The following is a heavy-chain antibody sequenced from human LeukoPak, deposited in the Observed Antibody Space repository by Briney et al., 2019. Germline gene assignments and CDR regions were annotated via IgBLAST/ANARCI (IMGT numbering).Heavy chain of an antibody. CDR1: GFTFSSYS. CDR3: ASIMITFGGVIVPGDAFDI. CDR2: ISSSSSYI. Sequence: GGSPRLSCAASGFTFSSYSMNWVRQAPGKGLEWVSSISSSSSYIYYADSVKGRFTISRDNAKNSLYLQMNSLRAEDTAVYYCASIMITFGGVIVPGDAFDIWGQGTMVTVSS. D-gene: IGHD3-16*02. V-gene: IGHV3-21*01. J-gene: IGHJ3*02.